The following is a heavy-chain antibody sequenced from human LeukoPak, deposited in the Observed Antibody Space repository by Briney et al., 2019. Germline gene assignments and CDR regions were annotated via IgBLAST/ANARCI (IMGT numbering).Heavy chain of an antibody. D-gene: IGHD2-15*01. Sequence: ASGPTLVNPTQTLTLTCTFSGFSLSTTGMSVGWIRQPPGKALEWLALIFWDDDKRYSPSLKSRLTITKDTSKNQVVLTMTNMDPVDTATYYCTHSPRSGVVIVTARGYFDYWGQRTLVTVSS. CDR3: THSPRSGVVIVTARGYFDY. CDR1: GFSLSTTGMS. CDR2: IFWDDDK. J-gene: IGHJ4*02. V-gene: IGHV2-5*02.